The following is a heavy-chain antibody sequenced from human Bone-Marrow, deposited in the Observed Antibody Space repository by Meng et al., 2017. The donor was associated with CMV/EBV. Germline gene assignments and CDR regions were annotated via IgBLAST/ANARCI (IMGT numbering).Heavy chain of an antibody. V-gene: IGHV3-30*04. CDR3: SKDRQPNSNCGGDCYLNWFDP. Sequence: GESLKISCAASGFTFSSYAMHWVRQAPGKGLEWVAVISYDGSNKYYADSVKGRFTISRDNSKNTLYLQMNSLRAEDTALYYCSKDRQPNSNCGGDCYLNWFDPWGQGTRVTGSS. J-gene: IGHJ5*02. CDR2: ISYDGSNK. D-gene: IGHD2-21*01. CDR1: GFTFSSYA.